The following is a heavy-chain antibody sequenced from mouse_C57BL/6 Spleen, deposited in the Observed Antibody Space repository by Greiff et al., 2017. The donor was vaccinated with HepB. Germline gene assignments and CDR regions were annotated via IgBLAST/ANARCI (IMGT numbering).Heavy chain of an antibody. Sequence: EVQLVESGPGLVKPSQSLSLTCPVTGYSITSGYGWNWIRQFPGNKLEWMGYISYSGSTNYNPSLKSRIYITRDTSNNQFFLQLNSVTTEDTATYYCARTARIKYWGQGTTLTVSS. J-gene: IGHJ2*01. D-gene: IGHD1-2*01. CDR2: ISYSGST. V-gene: IGHV3-2*02. CDR1: GYSITSGYG. CDR3: ARTARIKY.